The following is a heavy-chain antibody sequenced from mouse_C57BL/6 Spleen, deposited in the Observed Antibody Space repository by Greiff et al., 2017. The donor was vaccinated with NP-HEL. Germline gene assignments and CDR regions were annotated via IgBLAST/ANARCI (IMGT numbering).Heavy chain of an antibody. V-gene: IGHV1-55*01. CDR2: IYPGSGST. CDR3: ARDYGSSFSLDY. Sequence: QVQLQQPGAELVKPGASVKMSCKASGSTFTSYWITWVKQRPGQGLEWIGDIYPGSGSTNYNEKFKSKATLTVDTSSSTAYMQLSSLTSEDSAVYYCARDYGSSFSLDYWGQGTTLTVSS. J-gene: IGHJ2*01. CDR1: GSTFTSYW. D-gene: IGHD1-1*01.